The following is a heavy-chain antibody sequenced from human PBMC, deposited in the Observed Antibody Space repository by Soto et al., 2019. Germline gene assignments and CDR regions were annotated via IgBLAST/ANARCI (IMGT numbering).Heavy chain of an antibody. V-gene: IGHV4-34*01. J-gene: IGHJ6*02. CDR2: INHSGST. D-gene: IGHD5-12*01. CDR3: ASDSGYDLYYYYYGMDV. Sequence: QVQLQQWGAGLLKPSATLSLTYAVYGGSFSGYYWSWIGQPPGKGLEWIGEINHSGSTNYNPSLKSRVTISVDTSKNQFSLKLSSVTAADTAVYYCASDSGYDLYYYYYGMDVWGQGTTVTVSS. CDR1: GGSFSGYY.